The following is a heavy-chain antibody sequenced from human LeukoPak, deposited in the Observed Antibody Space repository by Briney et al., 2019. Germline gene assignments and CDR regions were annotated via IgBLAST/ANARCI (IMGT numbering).Heavy chain of an antibody. V-gene: IGHV3-23*01. CDR1: GFTFSSYA. J-gene: IGHJ4*02. D-gene: IGHD6-13*01. Sequence: GGSLRLSCAASGFTFSSYAMSWVRQAPGKGLEWVSGISGNSGSTYYADSVKGRFTISRDNSKNTLYLQMNSLRAEDTAVYYCAKDTLIIAAAGSYSDYWGQGTLVIVSS. CDR2: ISGNSGST. CDR3: AKDTLIIAAAGSYSDY.